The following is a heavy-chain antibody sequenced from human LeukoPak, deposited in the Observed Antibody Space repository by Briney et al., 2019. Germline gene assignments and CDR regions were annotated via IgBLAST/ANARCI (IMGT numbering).Heavy chain of an antibody. CDR2: INPSGGST. V-gene: IGHV1-46*01. D-gene: IGHD2-15*01. CDR3: ARSLLPHNWFDP. J-gene: IGHJ5*02. Sequence: RASVKVSFKASGYTFTSYYMHWVRQAPGQGLEWMGIINPSGGSTSYAQKFQGRVTMTRDTSTSTVYMELSSLRSEDTAVYYCARSLLPHNWFDPWGQGTLVTVSS. CDR1: GYTFTSYY.